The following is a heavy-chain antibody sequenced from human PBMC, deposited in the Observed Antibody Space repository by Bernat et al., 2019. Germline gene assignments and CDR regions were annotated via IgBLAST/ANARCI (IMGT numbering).Heavy chain of an antibody. CDR2: IYYSGST. V-gene: IGHV4-59*01. CDR1: GGSISSYY. D-gene: IGHD3-3*01. Sequence: QVQLQESGPGLVKPSETLSLTCTVSGGSISSYYWSWIRQPPGKGLEWIGYIYYSGSTNYNPSLKSRVTISVDTSKNQFSLKLSSVTAADTAVYYCARALRFLESGGGRRFDPWGQGTLVTVSS. CDR3: ARALRFLESGGGRRFDP. J-gene: IGHJ5*02.